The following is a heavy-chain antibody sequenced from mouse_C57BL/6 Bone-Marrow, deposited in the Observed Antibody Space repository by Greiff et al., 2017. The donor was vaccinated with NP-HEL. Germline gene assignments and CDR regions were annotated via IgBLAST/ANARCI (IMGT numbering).Heavy chain of an antibody. Sequence: EVKLQESGGGLVKPGGSLKLSCAASGFTFSSYAMSWVRQTPEKRLEWVATISDGGSYTYYPDNVKGRFTISRDNAKNNLYLQMSHLKSEDTAMYYCARDGGYYGSSLDYWGQGTTLTVSS. CDR2: ISDGGSYT. V-gene: IGHV5-4*01. D-gene: IGHD1-1*01. CDR3: ARDGGYYGSSLDY. CDR1: GFTFSSYA. J-gene: IGHJ2*01.